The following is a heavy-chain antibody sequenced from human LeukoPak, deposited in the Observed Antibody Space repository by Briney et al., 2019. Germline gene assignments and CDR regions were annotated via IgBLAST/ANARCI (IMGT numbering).Heavy chain of an antibody. D-gene: IGHD6-19*01. CDR2: ISSSGSTI. J-gene: IGHJ4*02. CDR1: GFTFSSYE. V-gene: IGHV3-48*03. Sequence: GGSLRLSCAASGFTFSSYEMNWVRQAPGKGLEWVSYISSSGSTIYYADSVKGRFTISRDNATNSLYLQLNSLRAEDTAVYYCVRDMGGWQTYFDYWGQGTLVTVSS. CDR3: VRDMGGWQTYFDY.